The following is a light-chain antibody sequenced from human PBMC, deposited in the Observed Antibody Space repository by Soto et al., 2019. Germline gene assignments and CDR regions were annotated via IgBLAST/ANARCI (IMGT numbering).Light chain of an antibody. CDR2: AAS. J-gene: IGKJ1*01. CDR3: QQSYSSPRT. CDR1: QNIDNY. V-gene: IGKV1-39*01. Sequence: DIQMTQSPSSLSASLGDRVTITCRASQNIDNYLNWYQHKPGKAPKLLIYAASSLQSGVPSRFSGSGSGTDFTLTISSLQPEDFATYYCQQSYSSPRTFGQGTKVDI.